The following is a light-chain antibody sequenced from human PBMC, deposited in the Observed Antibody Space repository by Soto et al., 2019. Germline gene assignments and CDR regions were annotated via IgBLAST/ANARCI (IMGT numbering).Light chain of an antibody. CDR2: GAS. CDR1: QTVASN. V-gene: IGKV3-15*01. J-gene: IGKJ2*01. CDR3: QQYHNWPPQYT. Sequence: EIVMTQSPASLSVSPGEGATLSCRASQTVASNLAWYQQKPGQGPRLLIHGASTRATGVPARFSGSGSGTDFTLTINSLQSEDFAVYYCQQYHNWPPQYTFGQGTKLQIK.